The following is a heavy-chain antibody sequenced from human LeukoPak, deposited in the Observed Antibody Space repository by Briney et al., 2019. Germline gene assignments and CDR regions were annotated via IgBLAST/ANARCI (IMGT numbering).Heavy chain of an antibody. CDR3: ARAPRGESDAASGFYGMDV. V-gene: IGHV4-59*01. Sequence: SETLSLTCRVSGGSLSTYYWTWVRQTPGKGLEGIGYSHYSGSTNYNPSLKSRVTISVDTSKNQFSLRLNSVTAADTAIYYCARAPRGESDAASGFYGMDVWGQGTTVTVSS. CDR1: GGSLSTYY. D-gene: IGHD3-22*01. CDR2: SHYSGST. J-gene: IGHJ6*02.